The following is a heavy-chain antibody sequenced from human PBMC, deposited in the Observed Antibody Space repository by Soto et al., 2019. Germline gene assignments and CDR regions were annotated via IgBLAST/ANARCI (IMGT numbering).Heavy chain of an antibody. V-gene: IGHV4-4*07. Sequence: SETLSLTCTVSGASISGIYWSWIRKSAGKGLEWIGRIYATGTTDYNPSLKSRVMMSVDTSKKQFSLKLRSVTAADTAVYYCVRDGTKTLRDWFDPWGQGISVTSPQ. J-gene: IGHJ5*02. CDR3: VRDGTKTLRDWFDP. D-gene: IGHD1-1*01. CDR2: IYATGTT. CDR1: GASISGIY.